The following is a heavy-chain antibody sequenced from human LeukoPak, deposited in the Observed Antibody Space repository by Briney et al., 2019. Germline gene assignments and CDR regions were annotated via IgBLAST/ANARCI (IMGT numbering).Heavy chain of an antibody. CDR3: AKDLGFCTSTTNCPFYYYYGMDV. J-gene: IGHJ6*02. CDR1: GFTFSSYA. D-gene: IGHD2-2*01. Sequence: GGSLRLSCAASGFTFSSYAMSWVRQAPGKGLEWVSAISGSGGSTYYADSVKGRFTISRDNSKNTLYLQMNSLRAEDTAVYYCAKDLGFCTSTTNCPFYYYYGMDVWGQGTTVTVSS. V-gene: IGHV3-23*01. CDR2: ISGSGGST.